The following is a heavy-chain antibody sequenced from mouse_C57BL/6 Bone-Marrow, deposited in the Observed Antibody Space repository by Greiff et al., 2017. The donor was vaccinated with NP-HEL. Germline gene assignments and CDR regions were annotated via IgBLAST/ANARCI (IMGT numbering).Heavy chain of an antibody. CDR2: IDPSDSYT. J-gene: IGHJ2*01. Sequence: QVQLQQPGAELVKPGASVKLSCKASGYTFTSYWMQWVKQRPGQGLEWIGEIDPSDSYTNYNQKFKGKATLTVDTSSSTAYMQLSSLTSEDSAVYYYARERPPSYVDYWGQGTTLTVSS. CDR3: ARERPPSYVDY. V-gene: IGHV1-50*01. CDR1: GYTFTSYW.